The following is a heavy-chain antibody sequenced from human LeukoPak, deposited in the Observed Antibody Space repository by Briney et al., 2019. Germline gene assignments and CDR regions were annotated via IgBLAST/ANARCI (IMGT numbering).Heavy chain of an antibody. CDR3: TTDGHDYSNYYYYYYMDV. CDR2: IKSKTDGGTT. D-gene: IGHD4-11*01. J-gene: IGHJ6*03. Sequence: KPGGSLRLSCAASGFTFNNAWMSWVRQAPGKGREWGGRIKSKTDGGTTDYAATVKGRFTISSDDSKNTLYLQMNSLKTEDTAVYYCTTDGHDYSNYYYYYYMDVWGKGTTVTVSS. CDR1: GFTFNNAW. V-gene: IGHV3-15*01.